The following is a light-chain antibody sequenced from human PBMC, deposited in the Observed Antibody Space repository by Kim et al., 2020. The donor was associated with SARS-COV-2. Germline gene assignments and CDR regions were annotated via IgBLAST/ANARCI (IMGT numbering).Light chain of an antibody. CDR2: WAS. CDR1: QTLLYSADNKNY. CDR3: QQYHSSLRT. Sequence: DIVMTQSPDSLAVSLGERATINCKSSQTLLYSADNKNYLAWYQQKPGQPPKLLIYWASTRESGVPDRFSGSGSGTDFTLTISSLQAEDVAVYYCQQYHSSLRTFGQGTKVDIK. J-gene: IGKJ1*01. V-gene: IGKV4-1*01.